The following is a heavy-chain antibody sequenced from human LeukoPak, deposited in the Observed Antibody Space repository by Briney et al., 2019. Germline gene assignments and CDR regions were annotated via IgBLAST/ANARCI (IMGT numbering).Heavy chain of an antibody. V-gene: IGHV7-4-1*02. J-gene: IGHJ3*02. CDR2: INTKTGNP. D-gene: IGHD1-26*01. Sequence: XAXGQGLEXXGXINTKTGNPTYAQGFTGRFVFSLDTSVSTAYLQISSLKAEDTAVYYCAKGPGIVGAGGAFDIWGQGTMVTVSS. CDR3: AKGPGIVGAGGAFDI.